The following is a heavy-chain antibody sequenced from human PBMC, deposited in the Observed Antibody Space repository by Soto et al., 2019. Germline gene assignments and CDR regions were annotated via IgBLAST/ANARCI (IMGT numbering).Heavy chain of an antibody. CDR1: GASISSFC. D-gene: IGHD4-4*01. V-gene: IGHV4-4*09. J-gene: IGHJ6*02. Sequence: QLQESGPGLVKPSETLSLTCTVSGASISSFCWTWIRQPPGQGLEWIGYICTGGTPKYNPSLKSRVTMAVDTSKTQFSLKLTSVTAADTAVYYCARVGSKSFYYATDVWGQGTTVTVSS. CDR3: ARVGSKSFYYATDV. CDR2: ICTGGTP.